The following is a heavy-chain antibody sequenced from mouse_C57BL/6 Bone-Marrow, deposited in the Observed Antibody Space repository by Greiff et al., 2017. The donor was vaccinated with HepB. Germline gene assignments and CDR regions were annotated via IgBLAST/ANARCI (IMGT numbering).Heavy chain of an antibody. Sequence: EVKLVESGGDLVKPGGSLKLSCAASGFTFSSYGMSWVRQTPDKRLEWVATISSGGSYTYYPDSVKGRFTISRDNAKNTLYLQMSSLKSEDTAMYYCADYYAMDYWGQGTSVTVSS. J-gene: IGHJ4*01. CDR1: GFTFSSYG. CDR3: ADYYAMDY. CDR2: ISSGGSYT. V-gene: IGHV5-6*01.